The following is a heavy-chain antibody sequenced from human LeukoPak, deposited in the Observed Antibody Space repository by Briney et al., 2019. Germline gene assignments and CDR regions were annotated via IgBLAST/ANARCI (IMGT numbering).Heavy chain of an antibody. CDR2: ISSSSSTI. CDR1: GFSFSSYS. CDR3: ASSYGDYRYYFDY. D-gene: IGHD4-17*01. V-gene: IGHV3-48*02. J-gene: IGHJ4*02. Sequence: GGSLRLSCAASGFSFSSYSMNWVRQAPGKGLEWVSYISSSSSTIYYADSVKGRFTISRDNAKNSLYLQMNSLRDEDTTVYYCASSYGDYRYYFDYWGQGTLVTVSS.